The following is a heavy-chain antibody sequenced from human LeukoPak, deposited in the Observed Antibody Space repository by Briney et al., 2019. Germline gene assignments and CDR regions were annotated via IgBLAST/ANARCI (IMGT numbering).Heavy chain of an antibody. CDR2: MNPNSGNT. CDR1: GYTFTSYG. CDR3: ARAGGYCGRISCPYYFDY. D-gene: IGHD2-15*01. V-gene: IGHV1-8*02. Sequence: ASVKVSCKASGYTFTSYGIGWVRQATGQGLEWMGWMNPNSGNTGYAQKFQGRVTMTRNTSISTAYMELSSLRSEDTAVYYCARAGGYCGRISCPYYFDYWGQGSLVAVSS. J-gene: IGHJ4*02.